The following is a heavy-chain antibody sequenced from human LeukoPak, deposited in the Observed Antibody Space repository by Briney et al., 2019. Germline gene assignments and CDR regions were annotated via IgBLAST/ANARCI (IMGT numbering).Heavy chain of an antibody. Sequence: ASVKVSCKASGYTFTSYSISWVRQAPGQGPEWMGWMSAYNGNTIYAQKVKGRVTMTTDTSTSTAYMELRSLKSGDTAVYYCARASYCSDGSCYSDYWGQGTLVTVSS. CDR3: ARASYCSDGSCYSDY. V-gene: IGHV1-18*01. D-gene: IGHD2-15*01. CDR1: GYTFTSYS. J-gene: IGHJ4*02. CDR2: MSAYNGNT.